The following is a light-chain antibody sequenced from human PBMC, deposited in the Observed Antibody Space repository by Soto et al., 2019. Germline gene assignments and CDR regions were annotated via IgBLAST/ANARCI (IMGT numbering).Light chain of an antibody. Sequence: DIQMTQSPSTLSASAGDRVTITCRASQSISTWLAWYQQKPGKAPKLLIYGASSLESGVPQRFSGSGSGTEFTLTISSLQTDDFSTYYCQQYHSYWTFGQGTRLEIK. CDR3: QQYHSYWT. CDR2: GAS. V-gene: IGKV1-5*01. CDR1: QSISTW. J-gene: IGKJ5*01.